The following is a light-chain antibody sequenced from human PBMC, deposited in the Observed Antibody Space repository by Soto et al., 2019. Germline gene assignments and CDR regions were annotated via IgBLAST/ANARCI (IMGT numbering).Light chain of an antibody. J-gene: IGKJ1*01. CDR1: QSVSSSY. V-gene: IGKV3-20*01. Sequence: EIVLTQSPGTLSLSPGERATLSCRASQSVSSSYLAWYQQKPGQAPRLLIYGASSRATGIPDRFSGSGSGTDITLTISRLEPEDFAVDYCQQYGSSPPWTFGQGTKVEIK. CDR3: QQYGSSPPWT. CDR2: GAS.